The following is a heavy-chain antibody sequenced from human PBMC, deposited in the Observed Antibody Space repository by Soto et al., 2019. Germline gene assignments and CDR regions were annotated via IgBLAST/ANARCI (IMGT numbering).Heavy chain of an antibody. CDR3: ARGGHAVVVTAALDY. V-gene: IGHV1-46*01. CDR1: GDTFTDYY. D-gene: IGHD2-21*02. Sequence: QEQLVQSGAEVKKPGASVKVSCKASGDTFTDYYIHWVRQAPGQGLEWMGTVNPSGGHTTYAQHFLGRMTMTRDTSTSTLYMELTSLTSEDTAVYYCARGGHAVVVTAALDYWGQGTLVTVSS. CDR2: VNPSGGHT. J-gene: IGHJ4*02.